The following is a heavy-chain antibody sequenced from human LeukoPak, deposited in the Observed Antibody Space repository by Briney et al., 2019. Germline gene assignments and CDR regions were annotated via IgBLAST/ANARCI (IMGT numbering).Heavy chain of an antibody. Sequence: ASVKVSCKASGYTFTSYGISWVRQAPGQGLEWMGWISAYNGNTNYAPKLQGRVTMTTDTSTSTAYMELRSLRSDDTAVYYCARDGRIAAAGTLGYWGQGTLVTVSS. V-gene: IGHV1-18*01. CDR1: GYTFTSYG. J-gene: IGHJ4*02. D-gene: IGHD6-13*01. CDR3: ARDGRIAAAGTLGY. CDR2: ISAYNGNT.